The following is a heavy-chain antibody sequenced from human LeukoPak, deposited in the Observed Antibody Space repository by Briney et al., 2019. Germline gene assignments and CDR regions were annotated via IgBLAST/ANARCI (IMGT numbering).Heavy chain of an antibody. Sequence: PGGSLRLSCAASGFTFNNYGTSWVRQAPGKGLEWVSGLSGSGGSTWYADSVKGRFTISRDNPKNTLYLQMNSLRADDTATYYCVKARGAGSHKDWHFDSWGQGTLVTVSS. D-gene: IGHD1-26*01. CDR3: VKARGAGSHKDWHFDS. V-gene: IGHV3-23*01. CDR1: GFTFNNYG. CDR2: LSGSGGST. J-gene: IGHJ5*01.